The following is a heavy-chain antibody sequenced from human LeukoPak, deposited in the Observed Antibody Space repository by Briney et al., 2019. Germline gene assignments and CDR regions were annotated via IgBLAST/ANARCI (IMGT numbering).Heavy chain of an antibody. D-gene: IGHD3-22*01. CDR2: ISYDGSNK. CDR3: AEGPPYYYDSSGYYRFDY. Sequence: GGSLRLSCAPSGFTFSSYGMPCVRQSPGKGRGGVAVISYDGSNKYHADSVKGRFTISRDNSSNTLYLQMNSLRAEDTAVYYCAEGPPYYYDSSGYYRFDYWGQGALVTVCS. J-gene: IGHJ4*02. V-gene: IGHV3-30*18. CDR1: GFTFSSYG.